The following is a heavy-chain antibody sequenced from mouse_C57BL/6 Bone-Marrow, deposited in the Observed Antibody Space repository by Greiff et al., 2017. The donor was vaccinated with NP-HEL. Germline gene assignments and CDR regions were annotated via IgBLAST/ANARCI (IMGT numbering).Heavy chain of an antibody. V-gene: IGHV14-2*01. D-gene: IGHD1-1*01. CDR1: GFNIKDYY. CDR3: ATTVVGGYYFDY. J-gene: IGHJ2*01. Sequence: VHVKQSGAELVKPGASVKLSCTASGFNIKDYYMHWVKQRTEQGLEWIGRIDPEDGETKYAPKFQGKATITADTSSNTAYLQLSSLTSEDTAVYYCATTVVGGYYFDYWGQGTTLTVSS. CDR2: IDPEDGET.